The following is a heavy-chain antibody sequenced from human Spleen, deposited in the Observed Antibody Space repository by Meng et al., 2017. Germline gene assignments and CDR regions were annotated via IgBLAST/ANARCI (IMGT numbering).Heavy chain of an antibody. Sequence: SLKISCVASGFTFDDYAMHWVRQAPGKGLEWVSGITWNSGAIFYADSVKGRFTISRDNAKNSLYLQMNSLRAEDTALYYCARDLVGATRGGPFDYWGQGTLVTVSS. CDR1: GFTFDDYA. CDR3: ARDLVGATRGGPFDY. D-gene: IGHD1-26*01. J-gene: IGHJ4*02. CDR2: ITWNSGAI. V-gene: IGHV3-9*01.